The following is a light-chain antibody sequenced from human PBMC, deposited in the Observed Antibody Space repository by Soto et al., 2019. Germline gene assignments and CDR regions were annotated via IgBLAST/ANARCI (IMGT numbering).Light chain of an antibody. CDR2: KAS. V-gene: IGKV1-5*03. Sequence: CAATQTISSWLAWYQQKPGKAPKLLIYKASTLKSGVPSRFSGSGSGTEFTLTSSLLLPDDSATYSFQHSTSYSGGFGLGTKVDIK. CDR3: QHSTSYSGG. CDR1: QTISSW. J-gene: IGKJ1*01.